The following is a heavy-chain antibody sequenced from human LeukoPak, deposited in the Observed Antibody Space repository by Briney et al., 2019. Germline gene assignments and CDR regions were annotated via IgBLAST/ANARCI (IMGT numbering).Heavy chain of an antibody. J-gene: IGHJ4*02. CDR1: GFTFNSYA. CDR3: AREGCSSTSCYDY. CDR2: ISGSGDDT. V-gene: IGHV3-23*01. Sequence: PGGSLRLSCAASGFTFNSYAMSWVRQAPGKGLEWVSTISGSGDDTYYADSVKGRFTISRDNSKNTLYLQMISLRAEDTAVYYCAREGCSSTSCYDYWGQGTLVTVSS. D-gene: IGHD2-2*01.